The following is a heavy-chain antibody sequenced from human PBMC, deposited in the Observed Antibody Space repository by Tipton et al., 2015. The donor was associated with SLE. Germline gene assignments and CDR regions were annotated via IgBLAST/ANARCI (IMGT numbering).Heavy chain of an antibody. D-gene: IGHD6-13*01. V-gene: IGHV4-59*01. J-gene: IGHJ4*02. Sequence: TLSLTCTVSGDSISTYYWNWIRQPPGQGLEWVGCIFYSGSPNYSPSLKSRVTMSLDTSKNQFSLRLTSVTAAGTAIYYCARAYSSPAKFDYWGQGTLVTVSS. CDR2: IFYSGSP. CDR3: ARAYSSPAKFDY. CDR1: GDSISTYY.